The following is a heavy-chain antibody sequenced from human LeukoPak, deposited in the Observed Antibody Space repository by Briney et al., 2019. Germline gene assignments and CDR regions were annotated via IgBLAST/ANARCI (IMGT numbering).Heavy chain of an antibody. J-gene: IGHJ4*02. Sequence: QPGGSLRLSCAASGFTFDDYAMHWVRQAPGKGLEWVSGISWNSGSIGYADSVKGRFTISRDNAKNSLYLQMNSLRAEDTALYYCAKEITMVRGVIITGGFDYWGQGTLVTVSS. D-gene: IGHD3-10*01. CDR3: AKEITMVRGVIITGGFDY. CDR2: ISWNSGSI. V-gene: IGHV3-9*01. CDR1: GFTFDDYA.